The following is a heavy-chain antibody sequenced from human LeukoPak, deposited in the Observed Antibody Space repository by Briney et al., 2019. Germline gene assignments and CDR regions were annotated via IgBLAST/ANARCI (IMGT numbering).Heavy chain of an antibody. D-gene: IGHD2-2*01. J-gene: IGHJ4*02. Sequence: GGSLRLSCAASGFTFGSYAMNWVRQAPGKGLEWVSVLSGSGDTTYYADSVKGRFTISRDNSKNTLYLQMNSLRAEDTAVYYCAKDRQVGCSTTTCYLFDSWGQGTLVTVSS. V-gene: IGHV3-23*01. CDR1: GFTFGSYA. CDR3: AKDRQVGCSTTTCYLFDS. CDR2: LSGSGDTT.